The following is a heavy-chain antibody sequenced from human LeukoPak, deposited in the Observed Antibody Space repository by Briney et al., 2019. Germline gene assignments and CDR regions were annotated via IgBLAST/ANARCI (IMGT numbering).Heavy chain of an antibody. V-gene: IGHV3-74*03. CDR1: GFNFSSYW. J-gene: IGHJ5*02. CDR3: AGDANWLDP. Sequence: GGSLRLSCAASGFNFSSYWVHWVRQAPGKGLVWVSRINTDGSNTKYADSVKGRFTISRDNAKNTLYLQMNSLRAEDTAVYYCAGDANWLDPWGQGTLVTVSS. CDR2: INTDGSNT.